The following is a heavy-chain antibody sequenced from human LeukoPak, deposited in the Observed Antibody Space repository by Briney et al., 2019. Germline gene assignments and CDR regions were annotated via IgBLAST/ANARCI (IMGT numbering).Heavy chain of an antibody. CDR2: ISGSGGST. D-gene: IGHD3-22*01. V-gene: IGHV3-23*01. J-gene: IGHJ4*02. Sequence: GGSLRLSCAASGFTFSSYAMSWVRQAPGKGLEWVSAISGSGGSTYYADSVKGRFTTSRDNSKNTLDLQMNSLRAEDTAVYYCAKDQVSDYYGSSGRFDFWGQGTLVTVSS. CDR1: GFTFSSYA. CDR3: AKDQVSDYYGSSGRFDF.